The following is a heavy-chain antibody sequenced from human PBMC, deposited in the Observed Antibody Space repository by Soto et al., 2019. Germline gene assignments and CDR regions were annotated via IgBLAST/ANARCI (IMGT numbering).Heavy chain of an antibody. Sequence: GGSLRLSCAASGFTVSSNYMSWVRQAPGKGLEWVSVIYSGGSTYYADSVKGRFTISRDNSKNTLYLQMNSLRAEDTAVYYCARGATYYDSSGRDAFDIWGQGTMVTVSS. D-gene: IGHD3-22*01. CDR1: GFTVSSNY. CDR3: ARGATYYDSSGRDAFDI. V-gene: IGHV3-66*01. CDR2: IYSGGST. J-gene: IGHJ3*02.